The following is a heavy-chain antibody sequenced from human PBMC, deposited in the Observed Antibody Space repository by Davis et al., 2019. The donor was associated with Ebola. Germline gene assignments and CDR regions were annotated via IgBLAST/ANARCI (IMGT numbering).Heavy chain of an antibody. J-gene: IGHJ5*02. CDR2: ISSGGSTI. CDR3: ARGLTELEGGLKFDP. CDR1: GFTFSDYY. V-gene: IGHV3-11*01. D-gene: IGHD3-16*01. Sequence: GESLKISCAASGFTFSDYYMSWIRQAPGKGLEWVSYISSGGSTIYYADSVKGRFTISRDNAKNSLYLQMNSLRAEDTAVYYCARGLTELEGGLKFDPWGQGTLVTVSS.